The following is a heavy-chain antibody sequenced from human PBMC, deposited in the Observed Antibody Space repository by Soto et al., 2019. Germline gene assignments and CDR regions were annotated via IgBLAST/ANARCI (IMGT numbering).Heavy chain of an antibody. J-gene: IGHJ4*02. CDR3: AKVFWVGYGSTSSWYVVDK. Sequence: QVQLVESGGDVVQPGGSLRLSCAASGFTFNYYGMHWVRQPPGKGREWVAVILHDGSTPNYGDSVKGRFTVSRDNSKDTLYIQTSSLRPKDTAVYYCAKVFWVGYGSTSSWYVVDKWGQGTLVTVSS. D-gene: IGHD2-2*03. CDR2: ILHDGSTP. V-gene: IGHV3-30*18. CDR1: GFTFNYYG.